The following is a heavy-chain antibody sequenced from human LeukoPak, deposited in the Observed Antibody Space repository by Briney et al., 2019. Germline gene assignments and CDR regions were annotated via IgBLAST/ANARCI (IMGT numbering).Heavy chain of an antibody. CDR1: GFTFSRYW. D-gene: IGHD5-12*01. Sequence: GGSLRLSCTASGFTFSRYWMTWVRQAPGKGLEWVANIKEDGSAKYYVDSMKGRFTISRDNAKNSLYLQINSLRAEDTAVYYCAGDSPGYGGYSYWGQRTMVTVSS. CDR2: IKEDGSAK. J-gene: IGHJ4*02. V-gene: IGHV3-7*04. CDR3: AGDSPGYGGYSY.